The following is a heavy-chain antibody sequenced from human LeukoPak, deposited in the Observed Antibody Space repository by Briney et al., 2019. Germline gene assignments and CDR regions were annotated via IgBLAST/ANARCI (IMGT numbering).Heavy chain of an antibody. CDR1: GFTFSSYG. J-gene: IGHJ4*02. CDR3: AKSRSYYYDSSGYYAVDY. Sequence: PGRSLRLSCAASGFTFSSYGMHWVRQAPGKGLEWVAVISYDGSNKYYADSVKGRFTISRDNSKNTLHLQMNSLRAEDTAVYYCAKSRSYYYDSSGYYAVDYWGQGTLVTVSS. CDR2: ISYDGSNK. D-gene: IGHD3-22*01. V-gene: IGHV3-30*18.